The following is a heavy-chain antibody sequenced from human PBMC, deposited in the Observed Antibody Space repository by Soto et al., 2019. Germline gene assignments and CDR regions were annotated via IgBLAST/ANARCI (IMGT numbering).Heavy chain of an antibody. D-gene: IGHD3-3*01. CDR2: IKSKTDGGTT. V-gene: IGHV3-15*07. Sequence: EVQLVESGGGLVKPGRSLRLSCAASGFTFSNAWMNWVRQAPGKGLEWVGRIKSKTDGGTTDYAAPVKGRFTISRDDSKNTLYLQMNSLKTEDTAVYYCTTEPYDFWSGTFEYWGQGTLVTVSS. J-gene: IGHJ4*02. CDR3: TTEPYDFWSGTFEY. CDR1: GFTFSNAW.